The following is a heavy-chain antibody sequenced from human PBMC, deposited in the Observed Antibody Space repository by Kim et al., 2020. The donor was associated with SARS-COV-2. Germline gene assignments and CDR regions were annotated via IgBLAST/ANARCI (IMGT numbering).Heavy chain of an antibody. CDR2: INTNTGNP. CDR3: ARDCGGRGSGWYLRCTFDI. V-gene: IGHV7-4-1*02. Sequence: ASVKVSCKASGYIFTNYAMNWVRQAPGQGLEWMGWINTNTGNPTYAQGFTGRFVFSLDTSVSTAYLQISSLKAEDTAVYYCARDCGGRGSGWYLRCTFDIWGQGTMVTVSS. CDR1: GYIFTNYA. J-gene: IGHJ3*02. D-gene: IGHD6-19*01.